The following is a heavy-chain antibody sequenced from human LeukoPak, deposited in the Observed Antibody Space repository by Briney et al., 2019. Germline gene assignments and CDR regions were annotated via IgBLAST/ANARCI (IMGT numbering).Heavy chain of an antibody. CDR2: IYYSGST. J-gene: IGHJ4*02. CDR3: ARLSPYYYDFDF. V-gene: IGHV4-59*08. CDR1: GSSISSYY. D-gene: IGHD3-22*01. Sequence: SETLSLTCTVSGSSISSYYWSWIRQPPGKGLEWIGYIYYSGSTNYNPSLKSRVTISVDTSKNQFSLNLSSVTAADTAVYYCARLSPYYYDFDFWGQGTLVTVSS.